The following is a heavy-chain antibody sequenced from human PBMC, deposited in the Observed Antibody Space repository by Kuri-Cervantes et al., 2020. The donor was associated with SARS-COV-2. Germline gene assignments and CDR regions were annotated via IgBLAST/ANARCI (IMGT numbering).Heavy chain of an antibody. CDR1: GGSVSDRNSY. Sequence: GSLRLSCTVSGGSVSDRNSYWTWIRQSPGKGLEWIGYIYHTGSPTYSPSLKSRVTISLDKPKNQFSLSLTSVTAADTAVYYCARSPYDFWSGSWGWGQGTLVTVSS. CDR3: ARSPYDFWSGSWG. V-gene: IGHV4-61*01. J-gene: IGHJ4*02. CDR2: IYHTGSP. D-gene: IGHD3-3*01.